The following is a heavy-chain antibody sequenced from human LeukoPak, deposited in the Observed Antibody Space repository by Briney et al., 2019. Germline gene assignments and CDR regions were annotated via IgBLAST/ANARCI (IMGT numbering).Heavy chain of an antibody. D-gene: IGHD2-15*01. Sequence: GGSLRLSCAASGFTFSSHAMSWVRQAPGKGLEWVSGINWNGGSTGYADSVKGRFTISRDNAKNSLYLQMNSLRAEDTALYYCARSVAASRDYWGQGTLVTVSS. CDR1: GFTFSSHA. J-gene: IGHJ4*02. CDR3: ARSVAASRDY. V-gene: IGHV3-20*04. CDR2: INWNGGST.